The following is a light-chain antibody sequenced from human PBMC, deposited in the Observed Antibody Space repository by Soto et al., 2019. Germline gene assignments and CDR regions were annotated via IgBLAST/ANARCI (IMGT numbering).Light chain of an antibody. J-gene: IGKJ4*01. Sequence: VMTQSPANLSVSPGEGVTLFCRASQNVANNIAWYQVKPAQPPRLLIYASSTRAGGIPATFSGSGSETQFSLTISSLQSEDSAVYYCQQYYHWGLSFGGGTKVEI. CDR3: QQYYHWGLS. V-gene: IGKV3D-15*01. CDR1: QNVANN. CDR2: ASS.